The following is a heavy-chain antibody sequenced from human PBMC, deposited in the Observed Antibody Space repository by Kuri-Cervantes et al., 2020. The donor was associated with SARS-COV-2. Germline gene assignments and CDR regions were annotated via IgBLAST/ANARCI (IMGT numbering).Heavy chain of an antibody. CDR2: IYYSGST. CDR1: GYSISSGYY. J-gene: IGHJ4*02. Sequence: SETLSLTCTVSGYSISSGYYWGWIRQPAGKGLEWIGSIYYSGSTYYNPSLKSRVTISVDTSKNQFSLKLSSVTAADTAVYYCALGYCSSTSCHPFDYWGQGTLVTVSS. V-gene: IGHV4-38-2*02. CDR3: ALGYCSSTSCHPFDY. D-gene: IGHD2-2*01.